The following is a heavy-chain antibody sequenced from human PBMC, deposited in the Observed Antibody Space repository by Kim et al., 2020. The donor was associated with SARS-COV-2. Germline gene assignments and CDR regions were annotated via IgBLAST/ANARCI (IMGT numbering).Heavy chain of an antibody. Sequence: GGSLRLSCTTSGFTFGDYCMSWVRQAPGKGLEWVGFIRSKLFGVKTEYAASVKGRFTISRDDSTSTAYLQMNRLKTEDTAVYFCTRRRHGSERGLVRDSWDQGTLVTVSS. CDR2: IRSKLFGVKT. CDR3: TRRRHGSERGLVRDS. J-gene: IGHJ4*02. V-gene: IGHV3-49*04. D-gene: IGHD3-10*01. CDR1: GFTFGDYC.